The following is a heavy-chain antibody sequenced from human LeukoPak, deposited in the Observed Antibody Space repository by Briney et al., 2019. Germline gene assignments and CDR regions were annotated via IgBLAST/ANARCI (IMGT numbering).Heavy chain of an antibody. CDR1: GGSISSYY. D-gene: IGHD3-22*01. CDR3: ARGPRHRYYNDSSGSFDY. J-gene: IGHJ4*02. CDR2: IYYSGST. Sequence: SETLSLTCTVSGGSISSYYWSWIRQPPGKGLEWIGYIYYSGSTNYNPSLKSRVTISVDTSKNQFSLKLSSVTAADTAVYYCARGPRHRYYNDSSGSFDYWGQGTLVTVSS. V-gene: IGHV4-59*01.